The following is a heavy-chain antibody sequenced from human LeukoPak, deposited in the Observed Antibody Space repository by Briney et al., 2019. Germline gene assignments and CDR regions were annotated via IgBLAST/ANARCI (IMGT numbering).Heavy chain of an antibody. Sequence: TGGSLRLSCAASGFTFSSYSMNWVRQAPGKGLEWVSSISSSSSYIYYADSVKGRFTISRDNAKNSLYLQMNSLRAEDTAVYYCARDDSGYDYPFDYWGQGTLVTVSS. V-gene: IGHV3-21*01. J-gene: IGHJ4*02. CDR1: GFTFSSYS. D-gene: IGHD5-12*01. CDR2: ISSSSSYI. CDR3: ARDDSGYDYPFDY.